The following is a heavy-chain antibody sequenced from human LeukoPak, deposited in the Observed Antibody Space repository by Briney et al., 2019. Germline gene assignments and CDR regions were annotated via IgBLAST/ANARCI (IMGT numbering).Heavy chain of an antibody. V-gene: IGHV1-2*02. J-gene: IGHJ3*02. CDR1: GYTFTGYY. CDR2: INPNSGGT. D-gene: IGHD3-3*01. CDR3: ARVRVVLGVFDAFDI. Sequence: ASVKVSCKASGYTFTGYYMHWVRQAPGQGLEWMGWINPNSGGTNYAQKFQGRVTMTRDTSISTAYMELSRLRSDDTAVYYCARVRVVLGVFDAFDIWGQGTMVTVSS.